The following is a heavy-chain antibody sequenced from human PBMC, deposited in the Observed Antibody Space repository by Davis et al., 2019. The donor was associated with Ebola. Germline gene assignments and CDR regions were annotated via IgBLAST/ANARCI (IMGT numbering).Heavy chain of an antibody. J-gene: IGHJ6*04. CDR3: ARDTYYYYNTMDV. CDR2: ISGSSTYT. CDR1: AFTFSDYY. V-gene: IGHV3-11*06. Sequence: GGSLRLSCAASAFTFSDYYISWIRQTPGKGLEWVSYISGSSTYTNYADSVKGRFTISRDNSKNTLYLQMNSLRAEDTAVYYCARDTYYYYNTMDVWGKGTTVTVSS.